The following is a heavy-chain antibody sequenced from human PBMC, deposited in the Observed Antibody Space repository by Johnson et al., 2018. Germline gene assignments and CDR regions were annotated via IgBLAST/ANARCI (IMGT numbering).Heavy chain of an antibody. D-gene: IGHD4-23*01. V-gene: IGHV3-11*04. J-gene: IGHJ3*02. CDR2: ISSSGRTI. CDR3: ARDKKQTVGPFACDI. CDR1: GFTFSDYY. Sequence: QVQLVESGGGLVKPGGSLRLSCAASGFTFSDYYMSWIRQAPGKGLEWVSYISSSGRTIYYADSVKGRLTISRDNAKNSLYLQMNSLRAEDTAVYSCARDKKQTVGPFACDIWGQGTTVTVSS.